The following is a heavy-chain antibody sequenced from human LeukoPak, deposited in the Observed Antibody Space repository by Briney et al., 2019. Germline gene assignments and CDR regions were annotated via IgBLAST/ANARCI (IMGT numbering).Heavy chain of an antibody. CDR3: ARDYCSSTSCLFDY. J-gene: IGHJ4*02. D-gene: IGHD2-2*01. V-gene: IGHV1-2*06. CDR2: INPNSGDT. Sequence: ASVNVSCKASGYTFTGYHMHWVRQAPGQGLEWLGRINPNSGDTNCAQKFQGRVTMTRDTSISTAYMELNRLRSDDTAVYYCARDYCSSTSCLFDYWGQGTLVTVSS. CDR1: GYTFTGYH.